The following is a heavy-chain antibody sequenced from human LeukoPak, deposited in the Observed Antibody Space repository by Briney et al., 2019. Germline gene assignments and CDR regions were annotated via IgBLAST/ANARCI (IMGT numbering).Heavy chain of an antibody. J-gene: IGHJ4*02. CDR3: ARVAYSSSSELDY. CDR2: INPNSGGT. Sequence: ASVKVSCKASGYTFTGYYMHWVRQAPGQGLEWMGWINPNSGGTNYAQKFQGRVTMTRDTSISTAYMELSRLRSDDTAVYYCARVAYSSSSELDYWGQGTLVTVSS. V-gene: IGHV1-2*02. D-gene: IGHD6-6*01. CDR1: GYTFTGYY.